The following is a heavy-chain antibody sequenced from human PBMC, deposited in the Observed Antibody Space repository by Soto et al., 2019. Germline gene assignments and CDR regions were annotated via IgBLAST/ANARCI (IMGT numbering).Heavy chain of an antibody. CDR2: INPSGGST. V-gene: IGHV1-46*03. CDR1: GYTFTSYY. J-gene: IGHJ4*02. CDR3: ARGDNRDGQHY. Sequence: QVQLVQSGAEVKKPGASVKVSCKASGYTFTSYYMHWVRQAPGQGLEWMGIINPSGGSTSYAQKFQGXXTXTXXTSTNTVYMELSSLRSEDTAVYYCARGDNRDGQHYWGQGTLVTVSS.